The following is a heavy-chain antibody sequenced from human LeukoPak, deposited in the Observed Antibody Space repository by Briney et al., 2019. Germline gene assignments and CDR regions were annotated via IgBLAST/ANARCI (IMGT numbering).Heavy chain of an antibody. D-gene: IGHD4-17*01. CDR2: IYTSGST. CDR1: GGSISSGSYY. V-gene: IGHV4-61*02. Sequence: SQTLSLTCTVSGGSISSGSYYWSWIRQPAGKGLEWIGRIYTSGSTNYNPSLKSRVTISVGTSKNQFSLKLSSVTAADTAVYYCARDQTNYGDWFDPWGQGTLVTVSS. J-gene: IGHJ5*02. CDR3: ARDQTNYGDWFDP.